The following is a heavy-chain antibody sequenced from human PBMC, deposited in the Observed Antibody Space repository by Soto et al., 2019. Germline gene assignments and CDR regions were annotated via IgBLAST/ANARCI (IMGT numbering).Heavy chain of an antibody. CDR2: IWYDGSNK. D-gene: IGHD5-18*01. CDR3: ARGLGGYSYGYVGYYFDY. Sequence: QVQLVESGGGVVQPGRSLRLSCAASGFTFSSYGMHWVRQAPGKGLEWVAVIWYDGSNKYYADSVKGRFTISRDNSKNTPYLQMNSLRAEDTAVYYCARGLGGYSYGYVGYYFDYWGQGTLVTVSS. CDR1: GFTFSSYG. V-gene: IGHV3-33*01. J-gene: IGHJ4*02.